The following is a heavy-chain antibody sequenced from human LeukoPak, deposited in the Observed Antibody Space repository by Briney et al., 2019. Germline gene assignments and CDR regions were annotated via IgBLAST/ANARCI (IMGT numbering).Heavy chain of an antibody. CDR2: INPSGGST. J-gene: IGHJ3*02. D-gene: IGHD7-27*01. CDR3: ARVGTRGAFDI. Sequence: ASVKVSCKASGYTFTSYYMHWVRQAPGQGLEWMGIINPSGGSTSYAQKFQGRVTMTRDMSTSTVYMELSSLRSEDTAVYYCARVGTRGAFDIWGQGTMVTVSS. V-gene: IGHV1-46*01. CDR1: GYTFTSYY.